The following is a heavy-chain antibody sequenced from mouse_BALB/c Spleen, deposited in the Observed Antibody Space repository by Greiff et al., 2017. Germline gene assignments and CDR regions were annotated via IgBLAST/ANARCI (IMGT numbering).Heavy chain of an antibody. CDR3: AREGGSSYFDY. D-gene: IGHD1-1*01. CDR2: IRNKANGYTT. V-gene: IGHV7-3*02. CDR1: GFTFTDYY. Sequence: EVKLMESGGGLVQPGGSLRLSCATSGFTFTDYYMSWVRQPPGKALEWLGFIRNKANGYTTEYSASVKGRFTISRDNSQSILYLQMNTLRAEDSATYYCAREGGSSYFDYGGQGTTLTVSS. J-gene: IGHJ2*01.